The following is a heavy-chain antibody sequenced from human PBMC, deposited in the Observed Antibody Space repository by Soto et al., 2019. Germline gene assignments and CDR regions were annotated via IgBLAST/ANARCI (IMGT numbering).Heavy chain of an antibody. D-gene: IGHD3-16*01. V-gene: IGHV1-2*04. Sequence: GASVKVSCKASGYTFTGYYMHWVRQAPGQGLEWMGWINPNSGGTNYAQKFQGWVTMTRDTSISTAYMELSRLRSDDTAVYYCARLITFGGVIDWFDPWGQGTLVTVSS. J-gene: IGHJ5*02. CDR3: ARLITFGGVIDWFDP. CDR1: GYTFTGYY. CDR2: INPNSGGT.